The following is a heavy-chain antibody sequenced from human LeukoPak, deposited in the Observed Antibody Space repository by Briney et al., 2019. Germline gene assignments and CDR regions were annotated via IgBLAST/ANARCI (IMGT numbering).Heavy chain of an antibody. V-gene: IGHV1-69*05. J-gene: IGHJ5*02. CDR3: ARAGLWHDSSGYYYVLGTSVLPNDFDP. Sequence: GASVKVSCKASGGTFSNYAISWVRQAPGQGLECMGGIIPIFGTANYAQKFRGRVTMTTDTSTSTAYMELRSLRSDDTAVYYCARAGLWHDSSGYYYVLGTSVLPNDFDPWGQGTLVTVSS. D-gene: IGHD3-22*01. CDR1: GGTFSNYA. CDR2: IIPIFGTA.